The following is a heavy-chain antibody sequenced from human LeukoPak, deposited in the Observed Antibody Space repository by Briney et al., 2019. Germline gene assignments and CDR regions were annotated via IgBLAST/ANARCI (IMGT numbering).Heavy chain of an antibody. Sequence: GGSLRLSCAASGFSFSSYAMHWVRQAPGKGLEWVAVISYDETNKYYGDSVKGRFTISRDNSKNTLYLQMNSLRAEDTAVYYWARDWQGSPGYYFHYWGQGTLVPVSS. D-gene: IGHD2-2*01. CDR3: ARDWQGSPGYYFHY. V-gene: IGHV3-30*04. CDR1: GFSFSSYA. CDR2: ISYDETNK. J-gene: IGHJ4*02.